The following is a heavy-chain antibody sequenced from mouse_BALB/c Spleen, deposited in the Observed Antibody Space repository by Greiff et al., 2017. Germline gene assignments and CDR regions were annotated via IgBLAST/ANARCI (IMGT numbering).Heavy chain of an antibody. V-gene: IGHV3-8*02. J-gene: IGHJ2*01. CDR2: ISYSGST. Sequence: EVKVVESGPSLVKPSQTLSLTCSVTGDSITSGYWNWIRKFPGNKLEYMGYISYSGSTYYNPSLISRISITRDTSKNQYYLQLNSVTTEDTATYYSARAGGDDPFDYWGQGTTLTVSS. D-gene: IGHD2-12*01. CDR3: ARAGGDDPFDY. CDR1: GDSITSGY.